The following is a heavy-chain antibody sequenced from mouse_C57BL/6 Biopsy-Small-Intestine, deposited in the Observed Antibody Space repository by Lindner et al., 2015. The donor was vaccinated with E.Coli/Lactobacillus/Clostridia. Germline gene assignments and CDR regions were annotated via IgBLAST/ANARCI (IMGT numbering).Heavy chain of an antibody. CDR2: NYPGDGDT. CDR3: ARGERGDFDY. V-gene: IGHV1-80*01. J-gene: IGHJ2*01. Sequence: VQLQESGAELVKPGASVKISCKASGYAFSNYWMNWVHQRPGKGLEWIGQNYPGDGDTNYNGKFMGKATLTADKSSSTAYMQLSSLTSEDSAVYFCARGERGDFDYWGQGTTLTVSS. CDR1: GYAFSNYW.